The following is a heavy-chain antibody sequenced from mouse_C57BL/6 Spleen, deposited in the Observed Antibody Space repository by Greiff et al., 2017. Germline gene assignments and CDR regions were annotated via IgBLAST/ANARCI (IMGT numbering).Heavy chain of an antibody. CDR3: TRGRTLLGLDY. CDR2: IDPETGGT. Sequence: QVQLKESGAELVRPGASVTLSCKASGYTFTDYEMHWVKQTPVHGLEWIGAIDPETGGTAYNQKFKGKAILTADKSSSTAYMELRSLTSEDSAVYYCTRGRTLLGLDYWGQGTTLTVSS. D-gene: IGHD4-1*01. CDR1: GYTFTDYE. V-gene: IGHV1-15*01. J-gene: IGHJ2*01.